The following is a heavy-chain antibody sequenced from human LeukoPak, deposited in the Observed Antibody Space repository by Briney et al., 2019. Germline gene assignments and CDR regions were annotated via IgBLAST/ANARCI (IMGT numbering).Heavy chain of an antibody. CDR3: ARADTSLNWFDP. D-gene: IGHD2/OR15-2a*01. CDR1: GGSISRGGYY. Sequence: PSQTLSLTCTVSGGSISRGGYYWSWIRQHPGKGLEWIGYIYYSGSTYYNPSLKSRVTISVDTSKNQFSLKLSSVTAADTAVYYCARADTSLNWFDPWGQGTLVTVSS. V-gene: IGHV4-31*03. J-gene: IGHJ5*02. CDR2: IYYSGST.